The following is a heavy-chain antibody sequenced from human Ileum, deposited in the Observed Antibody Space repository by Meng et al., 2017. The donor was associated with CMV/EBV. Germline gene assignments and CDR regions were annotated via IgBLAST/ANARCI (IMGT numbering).Heavy chain of an antibody. CDR2: TRYDGNDK. Sequence: QVQLVESGGGVVQPGGSLRLSCVASGFIFNTYGMHWVRQAPGKGLEWVALTRYDGNDKYYADSVKGRFTISRDNSKNTLYLQMHNLRIEDTATYFCAKRDRSYGFYFDVWGQGTLVTVSS. V-gene: IGHV3-30*02. J-gene: IGHJ4*02. CDR1: GFIFNTYG. D-gene: IGHD5-18*01. CDR3: AKRDRSYGFYFDV.